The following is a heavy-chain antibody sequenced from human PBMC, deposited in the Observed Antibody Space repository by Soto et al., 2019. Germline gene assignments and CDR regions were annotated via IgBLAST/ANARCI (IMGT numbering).Heavy chain of an antibody. D-gene: IGHD2-8*02. Sequence: EVQLVQSGGGLGQPGGSLRLSCVASGFNFSTHSMNWVRQAPGKGLQWVSYISRSGSSANYPDSVKGRFTTSRDNGKNSLYLRLNSLRDEDAAVYYWTRDIVLVTSAPVAFDVWGQGSMVTVSS. CDR2: ISRSGSSA. CDR3: TRDIVLVTSAPVAFDV. V-gene: IGHV3-48*02. J-gene: IGHJ3*01. CDR1: GFNFSTHS.